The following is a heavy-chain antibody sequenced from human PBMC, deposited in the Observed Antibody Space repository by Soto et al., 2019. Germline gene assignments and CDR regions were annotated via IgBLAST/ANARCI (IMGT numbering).Heavy chain of an antibody. V-gene: IGHV3-74*01. CDR3: ARGVRGAYGLDI. D-gene: IGHD2-21*01. CDR1: GFTFSIYW. J-gene: IGHJ3*02. Sequence: GGSLRLSCAASGFTFSIYWMHWVRQAPGKGLVWVSRINSDGSRTNYADSVKGRFTISRDNAKNTLYLQMNSLRVEETAVYYCARGVRGAYGLDIWGQGAMVTVSS. CDR2: INSDGSRT.